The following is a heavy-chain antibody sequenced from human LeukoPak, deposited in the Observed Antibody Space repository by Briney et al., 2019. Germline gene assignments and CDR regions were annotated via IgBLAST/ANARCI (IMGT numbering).Heavy chain of an antibody. CDR3: AGARFRLWDY. CDR2: INHSGST. D-gene: IGHD5-18*01. CDR1: GGSFSGYY. Sequence: PSETLSLTCAVYGGSFSGYYWSWIRQPPGKGLEWIGEINHSGSTDYNPSLKSRVTISVDTSKNQFSLKLSSVTAADTAVYYCAGARFRLWDYWGQGTLVTVSS. J-gene: IGHJ4*02. V-gene: IGHV4-34*01.